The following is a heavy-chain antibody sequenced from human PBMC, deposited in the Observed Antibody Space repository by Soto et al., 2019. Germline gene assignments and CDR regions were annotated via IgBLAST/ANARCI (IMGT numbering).Heavy chain of an antibody. V-gene: IGHV3-23*01. CDR3: ARWSYLDY. CDR1: GFNFNTYW. CDR2: ISGSDGKT. J-gene: IGHJ4*02. Sequence: GGSLRLSCAASGFNFNTYWMYWVRQAPGKGLEWVSTISGSDGKTFYADSVKGRFSISRDTSQSTLYLQMNSLRADDTAMYYCARWSYLDYWGQGTRVTVSS. D-gene: IGHD3-3*01.